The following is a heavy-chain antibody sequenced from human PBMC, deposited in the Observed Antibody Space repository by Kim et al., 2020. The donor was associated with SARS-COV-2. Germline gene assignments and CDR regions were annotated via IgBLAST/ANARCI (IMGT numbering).Heavy chain of an antibody. D-gene: IGHD2-15*01. V-gene: IGHV3-11*01. CDR3: ARLPRMG. Sequence: SGSTIYYADSVKGRFTISRDNAKNSLYLQMNSLRAEDTAVYYCARLPRMGWGQGTLVTVSS. CDR2: SGSTI. J-gene: IGHJ4*02.